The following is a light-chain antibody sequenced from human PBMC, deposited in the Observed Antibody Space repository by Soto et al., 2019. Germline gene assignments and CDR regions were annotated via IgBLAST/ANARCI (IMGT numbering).Light chain of an antibody. V-gene: IGKV1-5*01. CDR2: DAS. CDR1: QSISSW. J-gene: IGKJ4*01. Sequence: DIQMTQSPSTLSASVGDRVTITCRALQSISSWLAWYQQKSGKAPKLLIYDASSLESGVPSRFSGSGSGTEFTRTVSSLQPDDFATYCCQSGLTFGGRTKVEIK. CDR3: QSGLT.